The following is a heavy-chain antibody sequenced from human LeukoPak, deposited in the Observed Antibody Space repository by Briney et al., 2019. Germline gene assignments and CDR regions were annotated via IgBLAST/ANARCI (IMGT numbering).Heavy chain of an antibody. V-gene: IGHV3-43*02. D-gene: IGHD3-10*01. J-gene: IGHJ3*02. CDR1: GLTFDFYA. CDR2: ISGDDGIT. Sequence: GGSLRHSCAAHGLTFDFYAMPWVRHAPGKGLERVSPISGDDGITFYADSVKGRFTISRDNSKNSLYLQMNSLRTEDTALYYCAKGGDQFSPPDAFDIWGQGTMVTVSS. CDR3: AKGGDQFSPPDAFDI.